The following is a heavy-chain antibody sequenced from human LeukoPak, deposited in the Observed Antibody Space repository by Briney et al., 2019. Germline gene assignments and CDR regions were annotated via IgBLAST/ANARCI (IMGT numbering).Heavy chain of an antibody. J-gene: IGHJ1*01. Sequence: PGGSLSLSCAASGFTFSSYAMSWVRQAPGKGLEWVSAIRGSGGSTHYADSVKGRFTVSRDNSKNTLYLQMSSLRAEDTAVYYCATYCSSTSCRMKYFQHWGQGTLVTVSS. D-gene: IGHD2-2*01. CDR3: ATYCSSTSCRMKYFQH. CDR1: GFTFSSYA. CDR2: IRGSGGST. V-gene: IGHV3-23*01.